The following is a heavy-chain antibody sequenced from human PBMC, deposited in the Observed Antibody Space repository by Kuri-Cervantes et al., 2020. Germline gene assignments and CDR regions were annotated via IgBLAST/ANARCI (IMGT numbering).Heavy chain of an antibody. J-gene: IGHJ4*02. CDR2: ISNADNTM. CDR1: GFTFRDYY. CDR3: VGSAVVAEHY. D-gene: IGHD2-15*01. Sequence: GGSLRLSCAASGFTFRDYYMGWIRQAPGEGLQWVSYISNADNTMYYADSVRGRFTISRDNTRNSLYLQMNSLRAEDTAVYNCVGSAVVAEHYWGQGTLVTVSS. V-gene: IGHV3-11*01.